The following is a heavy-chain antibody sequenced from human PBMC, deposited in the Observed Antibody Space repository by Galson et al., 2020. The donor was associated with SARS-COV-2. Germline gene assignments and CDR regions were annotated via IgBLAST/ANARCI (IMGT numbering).Heavy chain of an antibody. CDR1: GFTFTSYA. Sequence: GGSLRLSCAASGFTFTSYAMSWVRQAPGKGLEWVSSITYSGGGPYYTDSVKGRFTISRDNSKNTLYLQMNSLRAEDSALYFCAKDTGASDGGIYDYWGQGTLVTVSS. V-gene: IGHV3-23*01. CDR2: ITYSGGGP. CDR3: AKDTGASDGGIYDY. J-gene: IGHJ4*02. D-gene: IGHD3-16*01.